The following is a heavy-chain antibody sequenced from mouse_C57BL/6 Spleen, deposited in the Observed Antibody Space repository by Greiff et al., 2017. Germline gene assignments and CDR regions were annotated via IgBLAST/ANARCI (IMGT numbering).Heavy chain of an antibody. CDR3: ARPSSNWDDDY. D-gene: IGHD4-1*01. Sequence: QVQLQQPGAELVKPGASVKLSCKASGYTFTSYWMQWVKQRPGQGLEWIGEIDPSDSYTNYNQKFKGKATLTVDTSSSTAYMQLSSLTSEDSAVCYCARPSSNWDDDYWGQGTTLTVSS. V-gene: IGHV1-50*01. J-gene: IGHJ2*01. CDR1: GYTFTSYW. CDR2: IDPSDSYT.